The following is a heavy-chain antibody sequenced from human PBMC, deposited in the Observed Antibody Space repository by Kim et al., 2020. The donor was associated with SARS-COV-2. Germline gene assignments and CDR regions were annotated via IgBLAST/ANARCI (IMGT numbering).Heavy chain of an antibody. CDR2: SGGST. D-gene: IGHD3-10*01. Sequence: SGGSTYYAASVKGRFTISRDNSKNTLYLQMNSLRAEDTAVYYCATMVFDYWGQGTLVTVSS. CDR3: ATMVFDY. V-gene: IGHV3-23*01. J-gene: IGHJ4*02.